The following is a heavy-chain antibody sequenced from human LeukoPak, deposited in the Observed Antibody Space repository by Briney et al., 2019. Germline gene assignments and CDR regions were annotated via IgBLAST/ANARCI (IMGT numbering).Heavy chain of an antibody. D-gene: IGHD3-9*01. Sequence: SETLSLTCTVSGGSISSSSYYWGWIRQPPGKGLEWIGSIYYSGSTYYNPSLKSRVTISVDTSKNQFSLKLSSVTAADTAVYYCAGTYYDILTGYFNWFDPWGQGTLVTVSS. J-gene: IGHJ5*02. CDR3: AGTYYDILTGYFNWFDP. CDR1: GGSISSSSYY. V-gene: IGHV4-39*07. CDR2: IYYSGST.